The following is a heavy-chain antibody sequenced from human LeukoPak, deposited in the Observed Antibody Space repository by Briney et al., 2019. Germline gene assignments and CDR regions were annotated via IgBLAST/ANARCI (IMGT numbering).Heavy chain of an antibody. Sequence: SETLSLTCTVSGVSVSSGSYYWGWIRQPPGKGLEWIGYIYYSGSTNYNPSLKSRVTISVDTSKNQFSLKLSSVTAADTAVYYCARYFIDSSSWHSNWFDPWGQGTLVTVSS. J-gene: IGHJ5*02. CDR3: ARYFIDSSSWHSNWFDP. V-gene: IGHV4-61*01. D-gene: IGHD6-13*01. CDR2: IYYSGST. CDR1: GVSVSSGSYY.